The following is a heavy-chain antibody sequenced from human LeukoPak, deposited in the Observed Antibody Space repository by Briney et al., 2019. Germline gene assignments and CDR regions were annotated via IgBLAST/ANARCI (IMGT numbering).Heavy chain of an antibody. Sequence: SVKVSCKASGGTFSSYAISWVRQAPGQGLEWMGGIIPIFGTANYAQKFQGRVTITADESTSTAYMELSSLRSEDTAVYYCARGRLHSSSSFGPSGYYCGMDVWGQGTTVTVSS. CDR1: GGTFSSYA. CDR3: ARGRLHSSSSFGPSGYYCGMDV. V-gene: IGHV1-69*13. J-gene: IGHJ6*02. D-gene: IGHD6-6*01. CDR2: IIPIFGTA.